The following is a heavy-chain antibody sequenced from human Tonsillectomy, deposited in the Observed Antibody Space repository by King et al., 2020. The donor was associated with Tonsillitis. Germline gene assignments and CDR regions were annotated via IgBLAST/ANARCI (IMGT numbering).Heavy chain of an antibody. Sequence: VQLVESGAEVKKPRESLKISCKGSGYSFTSYWIGWVRQMPGKGLEWMGIIYPGDSDTSYSPSFQGQVTISADKSISTAYLPWSSLKASYTAMYYCARHGYRWGPYSSRMNWYFDLWGRGTQVTVTS. CDR1: GYSFTSYW. V-gene: IGHV5-51*01. J-gene: IGHJ2*01. CDR2: IYPGDSDT. D-gene: IGHD3-16*02. CDR3: ARHGYRWGPYSSRMNWYFDL.